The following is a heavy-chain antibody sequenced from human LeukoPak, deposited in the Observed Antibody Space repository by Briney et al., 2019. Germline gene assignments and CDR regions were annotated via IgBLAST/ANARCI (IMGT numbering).Heavy chain of an antibody. D-gene: IGHD5-18*01. CDR2: ISYDGSNK. J-gene: IGHJ4*02. Sequence: GGSLRLSCAASGFTFSSYGMHWVRQAPGKGLEGVAVISYDGSNKYYADSVKGRFTISRDNSKNTLYLQMNSLRAEDTAVYYCAKGRIQLWKPFDYWGQGTLVTVSS. CDR1: GFTFSSYG. CDR3: AKGRIQLWKPFDY. V-gene: IGHV3-30*18.